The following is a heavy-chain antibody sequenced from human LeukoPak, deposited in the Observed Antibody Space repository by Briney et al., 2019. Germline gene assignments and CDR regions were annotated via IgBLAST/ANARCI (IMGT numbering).Heavy chain of an antibody. J-gene: IGHJ4*02. CDR3: ARSVPRGEVDY. Sequence: PSETLSLTCAVYGGSFSGYYWSRIRQPPGKGLEWIGEINHSGSTNYNPSLKSRVTISVDTSRNQFSLKLSSVTAADTAVYYCARSVPRGEVDYWGQGTLVTVSS. V-gene: IGHV4-34*01. CDR2: INHSGST. CDR1: GGSFSGYY.